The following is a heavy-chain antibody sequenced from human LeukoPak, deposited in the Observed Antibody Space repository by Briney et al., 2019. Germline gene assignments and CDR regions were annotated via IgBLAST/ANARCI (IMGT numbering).Heavy chain of an antibody. J-gene: IGHJ6*02. D-gene: IGHD3-10*01. CDR3: ARSGPRYGMDV. Sequence: ASVKVSCKVSGYTLTELSMHWVRQAPGKGLEWMGGFDPEDGETIYAQKFQGRVTITADKSTSTAYMELSSLRSEDTAVYYCARSGPRYGMDVWGQGTTVTVSS. V-gene: IGHV1-24*01. CDR1: GYTLTELS. CDR2: FDPEDGET.